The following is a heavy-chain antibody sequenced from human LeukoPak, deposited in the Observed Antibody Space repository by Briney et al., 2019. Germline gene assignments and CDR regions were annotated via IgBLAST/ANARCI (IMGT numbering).Heavy chain of an antibody. CDR3: ARAGRTVTSHFDY. CDR2: IGADNGDT. J-gene: IGHJ4*01. D-gene: IGHD4-17*01. CDR1: GYTFSTYG. V-gene: IGHV1-18*01. Sequence: GASVKVSLTSSGYTFSTYGISWVRQAPGQGLEWMGWIGADNGDTNYAQKVQGRITMTTDTSTSTAYMELRSLRSDDTAVFYCARAGRTVTSHFDYWGDGNLVTVSS.